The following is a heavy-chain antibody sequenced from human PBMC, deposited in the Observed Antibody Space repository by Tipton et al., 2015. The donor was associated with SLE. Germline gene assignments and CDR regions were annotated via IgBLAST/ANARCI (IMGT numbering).Heavy chain of an antibody. J-gene: IGHJ4*02. CDR1: GGSISSGAHY. V-gene: IGHV4-61*02. CDR3: ARLGTGIFDY. D-gene: IGHD1-1*01. Sequence: TLSLTCTVSGGSISSGAHYWSWIRQSAGKGLEWIGRIYASGSTSGSANYNPSLKSRVTISVDTSKNQFSLKLSSVTAADTAVYYCARLGTGIFDYWGQGTLVTVSS. CDR2: IYASGST.